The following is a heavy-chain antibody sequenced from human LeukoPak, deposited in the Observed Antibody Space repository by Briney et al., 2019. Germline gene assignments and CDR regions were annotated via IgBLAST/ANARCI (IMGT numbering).Heavy chain of an antibody. D-gene: IGHD6-13*01. J-gene: IGHJ3*02. CDR1: GFTFSSYA. V-gene: IGHV3-23*01. CDR2: ISGSGGST. CDR3: ARLGGGHSSSWYDAFDI. Sequence: GGSLRLSCAASGFTFSSYAMSWVRQAPGKGLEWVSAISGSGGSTYYADSVKGRFTISRDNSKNTLYLQMNSLRAEDTAVYYCARLGGGHSSSWYDAFDIWGQGTMVTVSS.